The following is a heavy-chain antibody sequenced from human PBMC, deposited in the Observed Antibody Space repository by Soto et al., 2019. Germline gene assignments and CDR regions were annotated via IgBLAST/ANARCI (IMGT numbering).Heavy chain of an antibody. CDR3: ARTLPNRQLFDS. J-gene: IGHJ4*02. V-gene: IGHV4-61*01. CDR1: GGSVSSGSYY. CDR2: IYYSGST. Sequence: SETLSLTCTVSGGSVSSGSYYWSWIRQPPGKGLEWIGYIYYSGSTNYNPSLKSRVTISVDTSKNQFSLRLASVTAADTAVYYCARTLPNRQLFDSWSQGTSVTVSS. D-gene: IGHD1-1*01.